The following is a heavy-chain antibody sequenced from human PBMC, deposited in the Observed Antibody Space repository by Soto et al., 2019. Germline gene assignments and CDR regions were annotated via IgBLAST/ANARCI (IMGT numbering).Heavy chain of an antibody. CDR1: GFTVSRNY. CDR2: IYSGGST. CDR3: ARDRIPTGMDV. J-gene: IGHJ6*02. V-gene: IGHV3-66*01. Sequence: GGSLRLSCAVSGFTVSRNYMSWVRQAPGKTLEWVAVIYSGGSTSYADSVKGRFTISRENSKNTLYLQMNRLRAEDTAVYYCARDRIPTGMDVWGQGTTVTVSS.